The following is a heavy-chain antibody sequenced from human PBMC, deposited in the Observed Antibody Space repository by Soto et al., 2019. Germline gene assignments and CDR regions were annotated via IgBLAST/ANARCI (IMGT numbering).Heavy chain of an antibody. D-gene: IGHD3-22*01. CDR1: GFTLTNEN. CDR2: ISSRSTFI. Sequence: GGSLRLSCTVLGFTLTNENMSWVRQAPGKGLEWVSSISSRSTFINYADSVKGRFTISRDNDKGLVYLQMNSLRAEDTAVYYCARDPPLSMIVVVGVDDFWGQGTLVTVSS. V-gene: IGHV3-21*06. CDR3: ARDPPLSMIVVVGVDDF. J-gene: IGHJ4*02.